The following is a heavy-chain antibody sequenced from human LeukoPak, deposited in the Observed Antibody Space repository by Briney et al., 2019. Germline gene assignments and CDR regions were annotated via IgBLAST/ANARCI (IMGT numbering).Heavy chain of an antibody. CDR2: IYHSGSP. D-gene: IGHD1-26*01. CDR1: GGSINSYY. Sequence: SETLSLTCTVSGGSINSYYWGWIRQPPGEGLEGIGYIYHSGSPIYNRSLKGRVDISVGTPKNLFSLTLNSVTTAGTAIYYCARRITIVGAKGSFDIWGQGTMVTVSS. CDR3: ARRITIVGAKGSFDI. J-gene: IGHJ3*02. V-gene: IGHV4-59*08.